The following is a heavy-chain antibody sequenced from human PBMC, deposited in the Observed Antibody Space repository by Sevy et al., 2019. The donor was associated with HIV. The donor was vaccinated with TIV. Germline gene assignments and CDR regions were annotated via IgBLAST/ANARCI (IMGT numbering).Heavy chain of an antibody. CDR3: ARELEKSAAGRVGLRSDL. CDR2: INPNSGGT. CDR1: GYTFTGYY. Sequence: ASVKVSCKASGYTFTGYYMHWVRQAPGQGLEWMGWINPNSGGTNYAQKFQGRVTMTRDTSISTAYMELSRLRSDDTAVYYCARELEKSAAGRVGLRSDLWGQGTLVTVSS. J-gene: IGHJ5*02. V-gene: IGHV1-2*02. D-gene: IGHD6-13*01.